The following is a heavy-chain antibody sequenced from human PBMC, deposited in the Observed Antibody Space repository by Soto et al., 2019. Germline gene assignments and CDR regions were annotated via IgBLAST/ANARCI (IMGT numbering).Heavy chain of an antibody. CDR3: ARSSTIFGVVSLDY. V-gene: IGHV5-51*01. CDR1: GYSFTSYW. J-gene: IGHJ4*02. Sequence: PGESLKISCKGSGYSFTSYWIAWVRQMPGKGLEWMGIIYAGDSDTRYSPSFQGQVTISADKSIRIAYLQWSSLKASDTAMYYCARSSTIFGVVSLDYWGQGTLVTVSS. CDR2: IYAGDSDT. D-gene: IGHD3-3*01.